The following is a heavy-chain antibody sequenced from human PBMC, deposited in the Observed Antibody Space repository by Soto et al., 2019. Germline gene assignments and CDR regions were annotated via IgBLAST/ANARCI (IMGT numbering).Heavy chain of an antibody. J-gene: IGHJ6*02. D-gene: IGHD3-22*01. V-gene: IGHV3-7*04. CDR1: GFTFSSYW. Sequence: GGSLRLSCAASGFTFSSYWMSWVRQAPGKGLEWVANIKQDGSEKYYVDSVKGRFTISRDNAKNSLHLQMNSLRAEDTAVYYCARFYYDSSGYLPSPYYYYYGMDVWGQGTTVTV. CDR2: IKQDGSEK. CDR3: ARFYYDSSGYLPSPYYYYYGMDV.